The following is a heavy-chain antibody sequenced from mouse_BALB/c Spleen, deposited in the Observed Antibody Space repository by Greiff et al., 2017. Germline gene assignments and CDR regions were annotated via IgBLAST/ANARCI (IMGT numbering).Heavy chain of an antibody. CDR3: ARGIYYDYDKSLDY. CDR2: INPSSGYT. CDR1: GYTFTSYT. J-gene: IGHJ2*01. Sequence: VKLMESAAELARPGASVKMSCKASGYTFTSYTMHWVKQRPGQGLEWIGYINPSSGYTEYNQKFKDKTTLTADKSSSTAYMQLSSLTSEDSAVYYCARGIYYDYDKSLDYWGQGTTLTVSS. V-gene: IGHV1-4*02. D-gene: IGHD2-4*01.